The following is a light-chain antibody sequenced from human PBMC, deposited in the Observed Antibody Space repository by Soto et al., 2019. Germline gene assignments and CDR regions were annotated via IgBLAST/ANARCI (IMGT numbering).Light chain of an antibody. CDR2: DNN. CDR1: GSNIGSNS. Sequence: QSALTQPPSVSAAPGQTVTISCSGSGSNIGSNSVSWYQQVPGTAPKLLLYDNNKRPSGIPDRFSGSKSGTSATLGITGLQTADEDDYYCGTWESYLSVGVFGGGTKLTVL. J-gene: IGLJ2*01. V-gene: IGLV1-51*01. CDR3: GTWESYLSVGV.